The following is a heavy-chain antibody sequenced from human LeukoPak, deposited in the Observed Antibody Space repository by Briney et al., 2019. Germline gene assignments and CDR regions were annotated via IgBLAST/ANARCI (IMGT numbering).Heavy chain of an antibody. CDR3: ARVEVDNHGMDV. CDR1: GGSISSGDYY. Sequence: SETLSLTCTVSGGSISSGDYYWSWIRQPPGKGLEWIGYIYYSGSTYYNPSLKSRVTISVDTSKNQFSLKLSSVTAADTAVYYCARVEVDNHGMDVWGQGTTVTVSS. V-gene: IGHV4-30-4*01. CDR2: IYYSGST. D-gene: IGHD5-12*01. J-gene: IGHJ6*02.